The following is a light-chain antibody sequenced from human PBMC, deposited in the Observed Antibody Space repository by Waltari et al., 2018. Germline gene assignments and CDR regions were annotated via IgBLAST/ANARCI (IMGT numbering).Light chain of an antibody. Sequence: DIVMTQSPESLAVSLGERDTITCTSSQSVLHSSNNKNYFAWYQQKPGQPPKLLIYWASTRKSGVPDRFSGSGSGTDFTLTISSLQAEDVAVYYCQQFQSHLRTFGQGTKVEIK. CDR3: QQFQSHLRT. J-gene: IGKJ1*01. CDR1: QSVLHSSNNKNY. CDR2: WAS. V-gene: IGKV4-1*01.